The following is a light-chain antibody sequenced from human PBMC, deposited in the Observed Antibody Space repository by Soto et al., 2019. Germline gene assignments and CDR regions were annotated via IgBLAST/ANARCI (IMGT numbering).Light chain of an antibody. Sequence: TQSLSPLSRSTVERATRSCSASQSISTYIAWYQQNPGQAPTRLLNDGSYRAAGIPARFSGSGSGTDFTLTISSLLSEDVGVYYCYHYNDWPLWTFGQGTKVDIK. CDR2: DGS. CDR3: YHYNDWPLWT. CDR1: QSISTY. J-gene: IGKJ1*01. V-gene: IGKV3D-15*01.